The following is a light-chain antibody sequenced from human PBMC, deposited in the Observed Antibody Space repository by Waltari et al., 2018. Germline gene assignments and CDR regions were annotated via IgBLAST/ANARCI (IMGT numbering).Light chain of an antibody. J-gene: IGLJ1*01. Sequence: SYELTQPPSVSVPQGQTARITCSGDALPKQYAYWYQQKPGQAPVLVIYKDSERPSGIPERFSGSSSGTTVTLTISGVQAEDEADYYCQSADSSGTYRVFGTGTKVTVL. V-gene: IGLV3-25*03. CDR3: QSADSSGTYRV. CDR2: KDS. CDR1: ALPKQY.